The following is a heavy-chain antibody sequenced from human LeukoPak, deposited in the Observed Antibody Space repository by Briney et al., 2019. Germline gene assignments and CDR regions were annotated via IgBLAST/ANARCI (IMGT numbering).Heavy chain of an antibody. D-gene: IGHD6-13*01. J-gene: IGHJ6*02. Sequence: GGSLRLSCAASGFTFSSYSMNWVRQAPGKGLEWVSYISSSSSTIYYADSVRGRFTIPRDNAKNSLYLQMNSLRAEDTAVYYCARGAAAGPGDCYYYGMDVWGQGTTVTVSS. V-gene: IGHV3-48*04. CDR2: ISSSSSTI. CDR3: ARGAAAGPGDCYYYGMDV. CDR1: GFTFSSYS.